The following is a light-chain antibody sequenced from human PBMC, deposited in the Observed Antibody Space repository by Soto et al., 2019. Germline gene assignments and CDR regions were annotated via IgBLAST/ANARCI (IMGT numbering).Light chain of an antibody. CDR1: SNDIGADNH. V-gene: IGLV2-8*01. CDR2: EVS. CDR3: SSYAGINNWV. Sequence: QSALTQPPSASGSPGQSVTISCTGTSNDIGADNHVSWYQQHPGKAPKLMIYEVSERPSGVPDRFSGSKSGNTASLTVSGLQAEDEADYYCSSYAGINNWVFGGGTQLTVL. J-gene: IGLJ3*02.